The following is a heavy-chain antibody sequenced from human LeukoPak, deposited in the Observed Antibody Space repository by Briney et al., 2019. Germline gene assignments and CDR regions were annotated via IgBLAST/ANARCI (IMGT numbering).Heavy chain of an antibody. CDR2: ISSSSYI. CDR1: GFTFSSYS. V-gene: IGHV3-21*01. CDR3: ARDIVVGGAFDI. Sequence: PGGSLRLSCAASGFTFSSYSMNWVRQAPGKGLEWVSSISSSSYIYYADSVKGRFTISRDNAKNSLYLQMNSLRAEDTAVYYCARDIVVGGAFDIWGQGTMVTVSS. J-gene: IGHJ3*02. D-gene: IGHD2-2*01.